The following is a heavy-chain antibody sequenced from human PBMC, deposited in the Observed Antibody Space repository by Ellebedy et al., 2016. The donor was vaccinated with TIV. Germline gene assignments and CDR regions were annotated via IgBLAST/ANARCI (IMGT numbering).Heavy chain of an antibody. D-gene: IGHD3-22*01. Sequence: GESLKISCAASGFTFSSNAMSWFRHAPGMGLGCVSTISSTGRRTYYADSVEGRFIISSDNSKKTLYMQMNSLRVEDTAVYYCAKGRGGGSDTSAPRYYFDYWGLGTLVTVSS. CDR1: GFTFSSNA. CDR3: AKGRGGGSDTSAPRYYFDY. CDR2: ISSTGRRT. J-gene: IGHJ4*02. V-gene: IGHV3-23*01.